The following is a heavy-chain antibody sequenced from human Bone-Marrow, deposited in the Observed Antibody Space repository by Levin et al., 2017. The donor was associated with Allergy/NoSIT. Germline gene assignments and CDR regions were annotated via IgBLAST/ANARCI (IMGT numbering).Heavy chain of an antibody. CDR3: AGVSTRYCSSTSCYRGLGCFDY. CDR2: IIPIFGTA. CDR1: GGTFSSYA. V-gene: IGHV1-69*06. J-gene: IGHJ4*02. D-gene: IGHD2-2*01. Sequence: KISCKASGGTFSSYAISWVRQAPGQGLEWMGGIIPIFGTANYAQKFQGRVTITADKSTSTAYMELSSLRSEDTAVYYCAGVSTRYCSSTSCYRGLGCFDYWGQGTLVTVSS.